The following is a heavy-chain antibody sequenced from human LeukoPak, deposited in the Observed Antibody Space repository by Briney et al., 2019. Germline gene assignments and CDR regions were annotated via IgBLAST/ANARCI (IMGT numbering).Heavy chain of an antibody. Sequence: GGSLRLSCAASGFTFSSYAMSWVRQAPGKGLEWVSAIIGSGGSTHYADSVKGWFTISRANSKNTLYLQMNSLRAEDTAVYYCAKDGMTTVTSYYFDYWGQGTLVTVSS. CDR2: IIGSGGST. V-gene: IGHV3-23*01. CDR1: GFTFSSYA. CDR3: AKDGMTTVTSYYFDY. J-gene: IGHJ4*02. D-gene: IGHD4-17*01.